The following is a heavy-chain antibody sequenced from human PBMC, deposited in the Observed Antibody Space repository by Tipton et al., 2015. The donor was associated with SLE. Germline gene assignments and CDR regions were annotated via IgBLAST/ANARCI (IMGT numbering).Heavy chain of an antibody. CDR3: ARSMLTTKRVFDY. CDR1: GGSMNDYY. J-gene: IGHJ4*02. D-gene: IGHD3-16*01. V-gene: IGHV4-59*01. CDR2: IYYTGSS. Sequence: GLVKPSETLSLTCTVSGGSMNDYYWSWIRQPPGKGLEWIGYIYYTGSSNHNPSLKGRVTMSVGTSKNQFSLSVNSVTAADTAVYYCARSMLTTKRVFDYWGQGTLVTVSS.